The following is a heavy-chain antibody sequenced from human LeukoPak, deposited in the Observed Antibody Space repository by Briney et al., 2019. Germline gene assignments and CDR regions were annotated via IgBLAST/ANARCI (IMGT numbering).Heavy chain of an antibody. D-gene: IGHD6-19*01. Sequence: ASVKVSCKASGYTFTSYHINWVRQATGQGLEWMGWMNPNSGNTGYAQKFQGRVTMTRNTSISTAYMELSSLRSEDTAVYYCARGTYSSGWYLPYYYYYYGMDVWGQGTTVTVSS. CDR3: ARGTYSSGWYLPYYYYYYGMDV. V-gene: IGHV1-8*01. J-gene: IGHJ6*02. CDR2: MNPNSGNT. CDR1: GYTFTSYH.